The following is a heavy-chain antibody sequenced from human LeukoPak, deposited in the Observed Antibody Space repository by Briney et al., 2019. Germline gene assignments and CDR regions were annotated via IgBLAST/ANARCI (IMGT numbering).Heavy chain of an antibody. V-gene: IGHV1-69*05. Sequence: GASVKVSCKASGGTFSSYAISWVRQAPGQGLEWMGGIIPIFGTANYAQKFQGRVTTTTDESTSTAYMELSSLRSEDTAVYYCARVVYSGYDFLSYWFDPWGQGTLVTVSS. CDR3: ARVVYSGYDFLSYWFDP. J-gene: IGHJ5*02. D-gene: IGHD5-12*01. CDR2: IIPIFGTA. CDR1: GGTFSSYA.